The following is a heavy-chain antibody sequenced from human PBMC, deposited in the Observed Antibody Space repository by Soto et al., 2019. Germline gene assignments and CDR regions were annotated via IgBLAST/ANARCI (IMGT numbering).Heavy chain of an antibody. D-gene: IGHD2-15*01. J-gene: IGHJ6*03. V-gene: IGHV3-74*01. Sequence: GGSLRLSCAASGFTFSSYSMNWVRQAPGKGLVWVSCINSNGSSTSYADSVKGRFTISRDNAKNTLYLQMNSLRAEDTAVYYCARDCSGGSCYYPHYYYYYMDVWGKGTTVTVS. CDR3: ARDCSGGSCYYPHYYYYYMDV. CDR1: GFTFSSYS. CDR2: INSNGSST.